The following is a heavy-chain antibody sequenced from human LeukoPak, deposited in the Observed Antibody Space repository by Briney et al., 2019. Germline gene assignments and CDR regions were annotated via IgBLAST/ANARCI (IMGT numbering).Heavy chain of an antibody. D-gene: IGHD1-26*01. V-gene: IGHV4-39*07. CDR3: ASSANGSTGY. J-gene: IGHJ4*02. CDR2: IYHTGSA. Sequence: PSETLSLTCTVSGGSISSSSYYWGWIRQPPGKGLEWIGNIYHTGSAYYNPSLKSRVTISLDTSKNQFSLKLTSVTAADTAVYFCASSANGSTGYWGQGTLVTVSS. CDR1: GGSISSSSYY.